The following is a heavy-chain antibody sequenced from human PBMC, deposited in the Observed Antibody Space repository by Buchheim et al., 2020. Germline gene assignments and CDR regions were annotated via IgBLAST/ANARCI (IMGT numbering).Heavy chain of an antibody. CDR2: INHSGST. Sequence: QVQLQQWGAGLLKPSETLSLTCAVYGGSFSGYYWSWIRQPPGKGLEWIGEINHSGSTNYNPSLKSRVTISVDTSKNQLSLKLSSVTAADTAVYYCARGFSGYCTNGVCNWFDPWGQGTL. J-gene: IGHJ5*02. CDR1: GGSFSGYY. CDR3: ARGFSGYCTNGVCNWFDP. D-gene: IGHD2-8*01. V-gene: IGHV4-34*01.